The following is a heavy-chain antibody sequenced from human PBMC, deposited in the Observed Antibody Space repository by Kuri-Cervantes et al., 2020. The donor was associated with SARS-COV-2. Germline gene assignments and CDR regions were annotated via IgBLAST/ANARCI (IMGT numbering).Heavy chain of an antibody. D-gene: IGHD1-26*01. CDR1: GFTFSIYA. CDR3: AKEYSGSWGYGY. J-gene: IGHJ4*02. V-gene: IGHV3-30*18. CDR2: ISYDGSNK. Sequence: GGSLRLSCAPSGFTFSIYAMNWVRQAPGKGLEWVAVISYDGSNKYYADSVKGRFTISRDNSKNTLYPQMNSLRAEDTAVYYCAKEYSGSWGYGYWGQGTLVTVSS.